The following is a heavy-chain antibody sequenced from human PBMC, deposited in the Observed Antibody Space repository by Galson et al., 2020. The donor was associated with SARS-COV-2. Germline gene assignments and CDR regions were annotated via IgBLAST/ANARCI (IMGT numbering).Heavy chain of an antibody. D-gene: IGHD6-13*01. Sequence: GESLKISCAASGFTFSSYWMSWVRQAPGKGLEWVANINQDGSEQYYVDSVKGRFTISKDNAKNSLYLQMNSLRAEDTAVYYCVRGGRWSFNYWGQGTLVTFSS. J-gene: IGHJ4*02. V-gene: IGHV3-7*01. CDR2: INQDGSEQ. CDR1: GFTFSSYW. CDR3: VRGGRWSFNY.